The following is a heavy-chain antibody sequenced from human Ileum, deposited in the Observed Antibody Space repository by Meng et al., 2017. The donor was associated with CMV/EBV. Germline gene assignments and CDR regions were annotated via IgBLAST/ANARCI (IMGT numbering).Heavy chain of an antibody. CDR1: GGTFSSYA. CDR2: IIPIFGTA. J-gene: IGHJ4*02. D-gene: IGHD3-22*01. Sequence: SVKVSCKASGGTFSSYAISWVRQAPGQGLEWMGGIIPIFGTANYAQKFQGRVTITTDESTSTAYMELSSLRSEDTAVYYCAREIYDSSGYYLYYFDYWGQGTLVTVS. CDR3: AREIYDSSGYYLYYFDY. V-gene: IGHV1-69*05.